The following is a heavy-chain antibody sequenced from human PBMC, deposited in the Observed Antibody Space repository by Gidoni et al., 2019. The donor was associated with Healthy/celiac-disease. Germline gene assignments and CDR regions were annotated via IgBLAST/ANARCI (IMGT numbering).Heavy chain of an antibody. Sequence: EVQLVEYGGGLIQPGGSLRLSGAAAGFTVSSNYMSWVRQAPGKGLECVSVIYSGVSTYYADSVKGRFTISRDNSKNTLYLQMNSLRAEDTAVYYCARARYDSSGYYYVYYFDYWGQGTLVTVSS. CDR2: IYSGVST. CDR3: ARARYDSSGYYYVYYFDY. CDR1: GFTVSSNY. D-gene: IGHD3-22*01. J-gene: IGHJ4*02. V-gene: IGHV3-53*01.